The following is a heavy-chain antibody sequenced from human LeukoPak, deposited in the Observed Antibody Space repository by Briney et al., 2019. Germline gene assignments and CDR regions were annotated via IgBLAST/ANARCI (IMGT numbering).Heavy chain of an antibody. V-gene: IGHV3-64*01. J-gene: IGHJ4*02. Sequence: GSLRLSCAASGFTFSSYAMHWVRQAPGKGLEYVSAISSNGGSTYYANSVKGRFTISRDNSKNTLYLQMGSLRAEDMAVYYCARGTGYYYDTWGQGTLVTVSS. CDR1: GFTFSSYA. D-gene: IGHD3-22*01. CDR3: ARGTGYYYDT. CDR2: ISSNGGST.